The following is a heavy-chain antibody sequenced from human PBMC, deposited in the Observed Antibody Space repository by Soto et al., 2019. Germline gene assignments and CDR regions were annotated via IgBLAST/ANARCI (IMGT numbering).Heavy chain of an antibody. J-gene: IGHJ4*02. D-gene: IGHD2-15*01. V-gene: IGHV3-23*01. Sequence: GGSMRLSCAASGFTFSSYAMSWVRQAPGKGMEWVAAISGSGGSTYYADSVKGRFTISRENSKNTLYLQMNSLRAEDAAVYYCAKDLVGSNADYYDYWGQGTLVTVSS. CDR1: GFTFSSYA. CDR3: AKDLVGSNADYYDY. CDR2: ISGSGGST.